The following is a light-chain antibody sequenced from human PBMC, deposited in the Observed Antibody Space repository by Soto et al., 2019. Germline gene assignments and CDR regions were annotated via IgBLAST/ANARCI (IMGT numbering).Light chain of an antibody. V-gene: IGLV2-14*01. CDR1: SSDVGGYNY. CDR2: EVS. J-gene: IGLJ2*01. CDR3: SSYASTSTLVL. Sequence: QSVLTQPASVSGSPGQSITISCTGTSSDVGGYNYVSWYQQHAGKAPKLMIYEVSHRPSGVSDRFSGSKSGNTASLTISGLLAEDEADYYCSSYASTSTLVLFGGGTKVTVL.